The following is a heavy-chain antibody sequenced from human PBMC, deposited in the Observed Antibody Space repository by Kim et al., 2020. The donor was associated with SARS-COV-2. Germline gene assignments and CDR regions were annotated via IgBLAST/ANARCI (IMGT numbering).Heavy chain of an antibody. Sequence: AQKFQGRVTITADKSTSTAYMGLSSLRSEDTAVYYCARESDFWSGYYTDYWGQGTLVTVSS. CDR3: ARESDFWSGYYTDY. J-gene: IGHJ4*02. V-gene: IGHV1-69*04. D-gene: IGHD3-3*01.